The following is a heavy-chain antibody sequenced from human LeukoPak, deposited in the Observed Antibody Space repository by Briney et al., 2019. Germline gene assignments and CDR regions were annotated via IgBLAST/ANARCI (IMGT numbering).Heavy chain of an antibody. J-gene: IGHJ4*02. D-gene: IGHD6-19*01. CDR3: VRRAPGWNYFDY. V-gene: IGHV4-59*08. CDR1: GGSINSHY. CDR2: IYYTGRN. Sequence: SETLSLTCAVSGGSINSHYWSWIRQPPGKGLEWIGDIYYTGRNNYNPSLKSRVTISLDTSKNHLSLNLTSVLAADTAIYYCVRRAPGWNYFDYWGQGILVTVSS.